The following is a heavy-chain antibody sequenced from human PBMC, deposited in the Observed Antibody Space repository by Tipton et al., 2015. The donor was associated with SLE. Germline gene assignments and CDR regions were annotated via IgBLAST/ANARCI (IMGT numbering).Heavy chain of an antibody. J-gene: IGHJ5*02. CDR2: INHSGST. Sequence: TLSLTCAVYGGSFSGYYWSWIRQPPGKGLEWIGEINHSGSTNYNPSLKSRVTISVDTSKNQFSLKLNSVTAADTAVYYCARGWGPYYDFWRAKKGWFDPWGQGTLVTVSS. D-gene: IGHD3-3*01. CDR3: ARGWGPYYDFWRAKKGWFDP. CDR1: GGSFSGYY. V-gene: IGHV4-34*01.